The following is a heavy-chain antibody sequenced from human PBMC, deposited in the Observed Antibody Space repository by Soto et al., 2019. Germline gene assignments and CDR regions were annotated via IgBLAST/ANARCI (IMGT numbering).Heavy chain of an antibody. Sequence: ASVKVSCKASGYTFYSHSISWVRQAPGQGLEWMGRINADYGNTQYAQKFRGRVTMTTDTSTTTVYMELTNLRSDDTAVYYCARCIQGDYHYGMDVWGQGTTVTVSS. CDR2: INADYGNT. J-gene: IGHJ6*02. D-gene: IGHD5-18*01. V-gene: IGHV1-18*01. CDR3: ARCIQGDYHYGMDV. CDR1: GYTFYSHS.